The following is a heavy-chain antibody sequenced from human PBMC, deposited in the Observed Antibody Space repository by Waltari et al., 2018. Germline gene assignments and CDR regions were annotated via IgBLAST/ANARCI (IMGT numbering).Heavy chain of an antibody. CDR2: IYENGNL. J-gene: IGHJ5*02. CDR3: ARRICSSVTCYVVGGNWMDP. V-gene: IGHV4-59*01. Sequence: QVQLQESGPGLVQPSETLSLTCTVSGGSINSYYWNWIRQAPGKGLEWIGGIYENGNLNYNPALKSRVTISADTSKNQFSLKLTSVTTADTAVYYCARRICSSVTCYVVGGNWMDPWGQGTLVTVSS. CDR1: GGSINSYY. D-gene: IGHD2-2*01.